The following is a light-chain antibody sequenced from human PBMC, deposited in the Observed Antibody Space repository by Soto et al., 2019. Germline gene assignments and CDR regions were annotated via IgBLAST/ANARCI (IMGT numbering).Light chain of an antibody. V-gene: IGLV2-8*01. CDR1: SSDVGGYNY. Sequence: QSVLTQPPSASGSPGQSVAISCTGTSSDVGGYNYVSWYQQHPAKAPKLMIYEVTKRPSGVPDRFSGSKSGNTASLTVSGLQAEDEADYYCNSYGGNNNWVFGGGTKLTVL. CDR3: NSYGGNNNWV. CDR2: EVT. J-gene: IGLJ3*02.